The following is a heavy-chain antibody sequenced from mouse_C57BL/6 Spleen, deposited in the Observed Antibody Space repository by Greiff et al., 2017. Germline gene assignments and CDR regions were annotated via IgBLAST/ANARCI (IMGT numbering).Heavy chain of an antibody. CDR3: ARRGGNYGDLDY. V-gene: IGHV5-9*01. J-gene: IGHJ2*01. CDR2: ISGGGGNT. D-gene: IGHD2-1*01. Sequence: EVQRVESGGGLVKPGGSLKLSCAASGFTFSSYTMSWVRQTPEKRLEWVATISGGGGNTYYPDSVKGRFPISRDHAKNTLYLQMSGLMSEDTALYYCARRGGNYGDLDYWGQGTTLTVSS. CDR1: GFTFSSYT.